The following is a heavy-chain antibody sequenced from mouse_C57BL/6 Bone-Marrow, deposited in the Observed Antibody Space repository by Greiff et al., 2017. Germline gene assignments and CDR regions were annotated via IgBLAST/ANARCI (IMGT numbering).Heavy chain of an antibody. CDR3: ARPGDYDGYAMDY. D-gene: IGHD2-4*01. V-gene: IGHV1-55*01. CDR1: VYTFTSYW. J-gene: IGHJ4*01. Sequence: VQLQQPGAELVKPGASVKMSCKASVYTFTSYWITWVKQRPGQGLEWIGDIYPGSGSTNYNEKFKSKATLTVDTSSSTAYMQLSSLTSEDSAVYYCARPGDYDGYAMDYWGQGTSVTVSS. CDR2: IYPGSGST.